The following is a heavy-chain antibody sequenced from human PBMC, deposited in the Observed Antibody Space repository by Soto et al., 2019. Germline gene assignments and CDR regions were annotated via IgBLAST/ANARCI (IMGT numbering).Heavy chain of an antibody. D-gene: IGHD4-17*01. CDR2: IYSGGST. J-gene: IGHJ4*02. Sequence: EVQLVESGGGLVQPGGSLRLSCAASGFSVSSNSMSWVRQAPGKGLECVSLIYSGGSTYYAASVKGRFTISRHNFNNTLYLQMNSLRSDYTAVYYCATRSVTAPRWGQGTLVTVSS. CDR3: ATRSVTAPR. CDR1: GFSVSSNS. V-gene: IGHV3-53*04.